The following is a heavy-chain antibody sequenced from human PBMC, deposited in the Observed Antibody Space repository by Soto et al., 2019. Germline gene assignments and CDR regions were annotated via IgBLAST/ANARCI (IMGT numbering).Heavy chain of an antibody. D-gene: IGHD1-1*01. CDR3: ARAPFFTQMKDNIHY. V-gene: IGHV1-46*01. CDR2: FNPSRGST. Sequence: LTSYYKKWMRQGPGQGFEWVGLFNPSRGSTSYAQKFQGRVTMARDTSTSSVYMELSSLRSEDTAVYYCARAPFFTQMKDNIHYWPQ. CDR1: LTSYY. J-gene: IGHJ4*02.